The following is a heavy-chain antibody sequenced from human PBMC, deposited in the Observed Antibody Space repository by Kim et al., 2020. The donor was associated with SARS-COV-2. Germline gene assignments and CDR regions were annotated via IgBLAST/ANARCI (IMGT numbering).Heavy chain of an antibody. CDR2: IYHSGST. V-gene: IGHV4-4*02. CDR3: ARPSSIRGRGAFDI. Sequence: SETLSLTCAVSGGSISSSNWWSWVRQPPGKGLEWIGEIYHSGSTNYNPSLKSRVTISVDKSKNQFSLKLSSVTAADTAVYYCARPSSIRGRGAFDIWGQGTMVTVSS. D-gene: IGHD3-10*01. J-gene: IGHJ3*02. CDR1: GGSISSSNW.